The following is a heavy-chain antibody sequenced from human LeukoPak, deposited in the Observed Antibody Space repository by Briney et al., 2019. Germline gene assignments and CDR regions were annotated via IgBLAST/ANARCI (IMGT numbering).Heavy chain of an antibody. CDR2: IRYDGSNK. J-gene: IGHJ3*02. CDR1: GFTFSSYG. D-gene: IGHD1-7*01. V-gene: IGHV3-30*02. CDR3: ASESTNYDAFDI. Sequence: GGSLRLSCAASGFTFSSYGMHWVRQAPGKGLEWVAFIRYDGSNKYYADSVKGRFTISRDNSKNTLYLQMNSLRAEDTAVYYCASESTNYDAFDIWGQGTMVAVSS.